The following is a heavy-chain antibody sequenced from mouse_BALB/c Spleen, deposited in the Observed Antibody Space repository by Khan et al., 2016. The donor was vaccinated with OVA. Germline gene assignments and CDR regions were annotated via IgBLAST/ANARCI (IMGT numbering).Heavy chain of an antibody. CDR1: GYSITSNYA. Sequence: EVQLQESGPGLVKPSQSLSLTCTVTGYSITSNYAWNWIRQFPGNKLEWMGFIRYSGSTNYNPSLKSRISITRDTSTNPSFLQLNSVTTEDTATEYCARGNYYGYAIDYWGQGTSITVSS. CDR2: IRYSGST. V-gene: IGHV3-2*02. J-gene: IGHJ4*01. D-gene: IGHD1-1*01. CDR3: ARGNYYGYAIDY.